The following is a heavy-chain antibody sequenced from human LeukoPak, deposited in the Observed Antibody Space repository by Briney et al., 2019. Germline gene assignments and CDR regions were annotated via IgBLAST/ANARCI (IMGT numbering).Heavy chain of an antibody. V-gene: IGHV3-64*04. CDR2: ISSNGGST. D-gene: IGHD5-18*01. J-gene: IGHJ4*02. Sequence: GGSLRLSCSASGFTFSNYTMHWVRQAPGKGLEYVSSISSNGGSTYSADSVKGRFTISRDNSKNTLYLQMDSLRAEDTAVYYCAKANTAMSYFDYWGQGTLVTVSS. CDR3: AKANTAMSYFDY. CDR1: GFTFSNYT.